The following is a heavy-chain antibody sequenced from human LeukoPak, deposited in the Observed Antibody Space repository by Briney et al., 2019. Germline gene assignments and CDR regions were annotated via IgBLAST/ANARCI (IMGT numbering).Heavy chain of an antibody. CDR2: ISSSSKYT. V-gene: IGHV3-21*01. D-gene: IGHD3-10*01. J-gene: IGHJ4*02. Sequence: PGGSLRLSCAASGFTFSFYTMNWVRQAPGKGLEWVSSISSSSKYTYYADSVKGRITISRDDARNSLYLQMNSLRAEDTAVYYCARDYSGDYWGQGTLVTVSS. CDR3: ARDYSGDY. CDR1: GFTFSFYT.